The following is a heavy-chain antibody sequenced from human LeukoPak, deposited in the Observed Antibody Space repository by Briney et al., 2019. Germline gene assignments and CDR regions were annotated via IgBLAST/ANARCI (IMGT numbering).Heavy chain of an antibody. CDR3: ARSAWDSPFFDTSGLPDWFDP. CDR1: GFTFSSYV. CDR2: ISSNGGST. Sequence: GGSLRLSCAASGFTFSSYVMNWVRQAPGKGLEYVSAISSNGGSTYYANSVKGRFTISRDNSKNTLYLQMGSLRAEDMAVYYCARSAWDSPFFDTSGLPDWFDPWGQGTLVTVSS. V-gene: IGHV3-64*01. J-gene: IGHJ5*02. D-gene: IGHD6-19*01.